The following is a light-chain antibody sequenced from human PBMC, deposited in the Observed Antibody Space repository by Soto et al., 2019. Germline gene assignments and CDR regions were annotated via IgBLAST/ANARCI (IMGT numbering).Light chain of an antibody. Sequence: DIQMTQSPTSLSASVGDRVTITCRASQNIRSYLNWYQQIPGKAPNLLIYATSILQTGVPSRFSGSGTGTDFTLTINGLQPEDFATYYCQQGYTTRLTFAQGTKVEIK. J-gene: IGKJ1*01. CDR3: QQGYTTRLT. V-gene: IGKV1-39*01. CDR2: ATS. CDR1: QNIRSY.